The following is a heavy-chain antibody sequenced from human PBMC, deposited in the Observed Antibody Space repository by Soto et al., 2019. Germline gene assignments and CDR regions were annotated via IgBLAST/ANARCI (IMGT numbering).Heavy chain of an antibody. CDR1: GFTFSSYA. CDR3: AKDNSGSYFPYNWCDP. Sequence: GGSLRLSCAASGFTFSSYAMSWVRQAPGKGLEWVSAISVSGGNTYYADSVKGRFTISRDQSKNTLYLQMNSLRAEDTAVYYCAKDNSGSYFPYNWCDPWGQGTLVTVSS. D-gene: IGHD1-26*01. CDR2: ISVSGGNT. V-gene: IGHV3-23*01. J-gene: IGHJ5*02.